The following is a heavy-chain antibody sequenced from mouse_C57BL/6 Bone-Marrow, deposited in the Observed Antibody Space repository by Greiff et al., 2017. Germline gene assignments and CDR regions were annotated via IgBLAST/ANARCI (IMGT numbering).Heavy chain of an antibody. Sequence: VQLQESGPELVKPGASVKLSCKASGYTFTSYDINWVQQRPGQGLEWIGWIYPRDGSTKYNEKFKGKATLPVDTSTSTAYMELHSLTSEDSAVYFCARLEFDGSIGDWYFDVWGTGTTVTVSS. J-gene: IGHJ1*03. D-gene: IGHD1-1*01. CDR2: IYPRDGST. CDR3: ARLEFDGSIGDWYFDV. V-gene: IGHV1-85*01. CDR1: GYTFTSYD.